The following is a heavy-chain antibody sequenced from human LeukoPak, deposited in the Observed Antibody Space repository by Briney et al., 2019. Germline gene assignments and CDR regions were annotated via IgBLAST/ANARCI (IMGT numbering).Heavy chain of an antibody. D-gene: IGHD1-26*01. Sequence: LSGGSLRLSCAASGFTFSSYAMSWVRQAPGKGLEWVSTISNSGGSTYYADSVKGRFTISRDNSKNTLYLQMNSLRAEDTAVYYCAKVSLGGRTRTFDPWGQGTLVTVSS. CDR3: AKVSLGGRTRTFDP. V-gene: IGHV3-23*01. CDR2: ISNSGGST. J-gene: IGHJ5*02. CDR1: GFTFSSYA.